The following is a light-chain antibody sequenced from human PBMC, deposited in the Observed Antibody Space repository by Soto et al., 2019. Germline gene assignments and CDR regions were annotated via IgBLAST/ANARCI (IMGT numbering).Light chain of an antibody. CDR2: GAS. CDR3: QQYGRSPPFT. CDR1: QSVSSRY. J-gene: IGKJ2*01. V-gene: IGKV3-20*01. Sequence: EIVLTQSPGTLSLSPGERATLSCRASQSVSSRYLAWYQQKPGQAPRLLMYGASNRATGIPDRFRGSGSVTDFTLTISRLEPEHFAGYFCQQYGRSPPFTFGQGTKVEIK.